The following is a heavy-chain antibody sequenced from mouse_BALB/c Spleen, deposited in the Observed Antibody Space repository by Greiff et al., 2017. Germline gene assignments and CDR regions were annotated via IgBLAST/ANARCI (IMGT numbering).Heavy chain of an antibody. Sequence: VQLKQSGPELVKPGASVKISCKASGYTFTDYNMHWVKQSHGKSLEWIGYIYPYNGGTGYNQKFKSKATLTVDNSSSTAYMELRSLTSEDSAVYYCARDGDRDAMDYWGQGTSVTVSS. CDR2: IYPYNGGT. D-gene: IGHD3-3*01. J-gene: IGHJ4*01. V-gene: IGHV1S29*02. CDR1: GYTFTDYN. CDR3: ARDGDRDAMDY.